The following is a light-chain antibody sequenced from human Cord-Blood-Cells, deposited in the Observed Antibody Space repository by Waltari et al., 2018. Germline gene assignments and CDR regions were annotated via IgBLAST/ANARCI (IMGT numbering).Light chain of an antibody. CDR3: CSYAGSYTWV. J-gene: IGLJ3*02. V-gene: IGLV2-11*01. CDR2: DVS. CDR1: SSDVGGYNS. Sequence: QSALTQLRSVSGSTGQSVTISCTGTSSDVGGYNSVSWYQQPPGKAPKLMIYDVSKRPSGVPDRLSGSKSGNTASLTISGLQAEDEADYYCCSYAGSYTWVFGGGTKLTVL.